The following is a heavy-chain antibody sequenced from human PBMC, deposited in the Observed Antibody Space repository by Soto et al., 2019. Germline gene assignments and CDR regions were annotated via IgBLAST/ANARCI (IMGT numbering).Heavy chain of an antibody. Sequence: EVPLVESGGGLVQPGGSLKLSCAASGFTFSGSAMHWVRQASGKGLEWVGRIRSKANSYATAYAASVKGRFTISRDDSKNTAYLQMNSLKTEDTAVYYCTLYYYDSSGYYYFDYWGQGTLVTVSS. D-gene: IGHD3-22*01. CDR3: TLYYYDSSGYYYFDY. J-gene: IGHJ4*02. CDR1: GFTFSGSA. CDR2: IRSKANSYAT. V-gene: IGHV3-73*01.